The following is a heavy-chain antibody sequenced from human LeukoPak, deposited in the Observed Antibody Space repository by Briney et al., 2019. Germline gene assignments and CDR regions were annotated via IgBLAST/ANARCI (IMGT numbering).Heavy chain of an antibody. V-gene: IGHV7-4-1*02. CDR1: GYTFTSYA. D-gene: IGHD2-8*01. J-gene: IGHJ6*03. CDR3: ARDMRPTNGVWYYYYYYMDV. Sequence: GASVKVSCKASGYTFTSYAMNWVRQAPGQGLEWMGWINTNTGNPTYAQGFTGRFVFSLDTSVSTAYLQISSLKAEDTAVYYCARDMRPTNGVWYYYYYYMDVWGKGTTVTVSS. CDR2: INTNTGNP.